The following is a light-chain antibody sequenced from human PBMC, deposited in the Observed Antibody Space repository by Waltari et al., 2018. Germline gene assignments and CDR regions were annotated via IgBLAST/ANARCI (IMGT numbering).Light chain of an antibody. Sequence: DIVMTQSPDSLAVSLGERATINCKSSQSVLYSSNNKNYLAWYQQKPGQPPKLPMYWASTRESGVPDRFSGSGSGTDFTLTISSLQAEDVAVYYCQQYYSPPLTFGGGTKVEIK. CDR3: QQYYSPPLT. J-gene: IGKJ4*01. V-gene: IGKV4-1*01. CDR1: QSVLYSSNNKNY. CDR2: WAS.